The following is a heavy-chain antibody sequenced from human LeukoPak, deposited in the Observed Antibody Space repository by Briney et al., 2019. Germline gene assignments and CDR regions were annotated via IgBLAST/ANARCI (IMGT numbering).Heavy chain of an antibody. D-gene: IGHD4-17*01. Sequence: PSETLSLTCTVSGGSISSYYWSWIRQPPGKGLEWIGYMYYSGSTNYNASLKSRVTISVDTSKNQVSLKLSSLTAADTAVYHCASGTTVTTFDYWGQGTLVTVSS. J-gene: IGHJ4*02. CDR2: MYYSGST. CDR3: ASGTTVTTFDY. CDR1: GGSISSYY. V-gene: IGHV4-59*08.